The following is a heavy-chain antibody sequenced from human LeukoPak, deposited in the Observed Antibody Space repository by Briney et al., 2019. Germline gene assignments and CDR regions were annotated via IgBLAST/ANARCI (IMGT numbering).Heavy chain of an antibody. J-gene: IGHJ4*02. CDR3: PKEGDSYGYDHGQNGY. Sequence: GGTLRLSCAASGFSFSSYGMHWVRQAAGKGLEWMAAILYDGVNKYYGDFVKGRFTISRDNSKHTMLRQINSLIAEDLADYECPKEGDSYGYDHGQNGYCRQGNLPTVSS. D-gene: IGHD5-18*01. CDR1: GFSFSSYG. CDR2: ILYDGVNK. V-gene: IGHV3-30*18.